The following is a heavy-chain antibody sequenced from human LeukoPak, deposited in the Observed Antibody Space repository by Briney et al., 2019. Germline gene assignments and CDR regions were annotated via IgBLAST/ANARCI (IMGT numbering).Heavy chain of an antibody. J-gene: IGHJ6*03. Sequence: ASLNVSCEASGYTFTSYGISWVRQAPGQGVECMGWISAYNGNTNYAQNLHGRATMNTDTSTSTDYMELRSVRSDDTAVYYCARDGLTGGSGRFYYMDVWGKGTTVTISS. D-gene: IGHD3-10*01. V-gene: IGHV1-18*01. CDR2: ISAYNGNT. CDR3: ARDGLTGGSGRFYYMDV. CDR1: GYTFTSYG.